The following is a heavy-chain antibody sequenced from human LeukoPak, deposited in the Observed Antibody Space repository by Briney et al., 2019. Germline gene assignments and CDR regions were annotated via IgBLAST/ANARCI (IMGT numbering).Heavy chain of an antibody. CDR1: YVSISSNNW. CDR2: IYHSGNT. Sequence: PSETLSLTCDVSYVSISSNNWWSWVRQSPGKGLEWIGEIYHSGNTNYNPSLKSRVTMSVDKSNNQFSLKLTSVTAADTAVYYCARGGYLSYYFDYWGQGTLVTVSS. J-gene: IGHJ4*02. CDR3: ARGGYLSYYFDY. D-gene: IGHD2-15*01. V-gene: IGHV4/OR15-8*01.